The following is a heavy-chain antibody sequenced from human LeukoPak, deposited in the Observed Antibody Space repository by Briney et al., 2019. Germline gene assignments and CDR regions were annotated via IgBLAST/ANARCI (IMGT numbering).Heavy chain of an antibody. CDR2: IYHSGRT. V-gene: IGHV4-38-2*02. D-gene: IGHD3-10*01. J-gene: IGHJ4*02. Sequence: PSETLSLTCTVSGYSISIGYYWGWIRQPPGKGLEWIGSIYHSGRTFYNPSLKSRVTISVDTSKNQVSLKLSSVTAADKAVYYCASQRYYYGSGSYPFDYWGQGTLVTVSS. CDR1: GYSISIGYY. CDR3: ASQRYYYGSGSYPFDY.